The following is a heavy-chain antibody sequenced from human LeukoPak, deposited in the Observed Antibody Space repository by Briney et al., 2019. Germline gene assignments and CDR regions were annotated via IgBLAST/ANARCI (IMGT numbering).Heavy chain of an antibody. V-gene: IGHV3-30*02. CDR1: GFTFSSYG. Sequence: GGSLRLSCAASGFTFSSYGMHWVRQAPGKGLEWVAFIRYDGSNKYYADSVKGRFTISRDNSKNTLYLQMNSLRAEDTAVYYCAATRTYSYGYFDYWGQGTLVTVSS. CDR2: IRYDGSNK. J-gene: IGHJ4*02. CDR3: AATRTYSYGYFDY. D-gene: IGHD5-18*01.